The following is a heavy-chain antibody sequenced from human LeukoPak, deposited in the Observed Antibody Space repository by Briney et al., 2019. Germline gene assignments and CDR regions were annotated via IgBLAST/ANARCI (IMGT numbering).Heavy chain of an antibody. J-gene: IGHJ4*02. V-gene: IGHV3-7*01. Sequence: GGSLRLSCAASGFTFSTYWMTWVRQAPGKGLEWVASIKEDGSATFYVDSVKGRFSISRGNAKYSLYLQMNSLRAEDTAVYYCTKDSHRRSDYWGQGTLLTVSS. CDR3: TKDSHRRSDY. D-gene: IGHD1-14*01. CDR1: GFTFSTYW. CDR2: IKEDGSAT.